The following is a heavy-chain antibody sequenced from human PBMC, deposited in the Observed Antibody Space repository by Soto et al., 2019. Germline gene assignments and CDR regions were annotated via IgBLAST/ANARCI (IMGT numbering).Heavy chain of an antibody. J-gene: IGHJ5*02. D-gene: IGHD6-19*01. CDR2: IYYSGGT. CDR3: TREQSDDNYFDP. CDR1: GAALSNGGYF. Sequence: SETLSRTYTVSGAALSNGGYFYTGVRQPPGKGLEWLGYIYYSGGTNYNPSLKSRVTISLDKSKSQFSLRLISVTAADTAVYYCTREQSDDNYFDPWGQGTLVTVSS. V-gene: IGHV4-61*08.